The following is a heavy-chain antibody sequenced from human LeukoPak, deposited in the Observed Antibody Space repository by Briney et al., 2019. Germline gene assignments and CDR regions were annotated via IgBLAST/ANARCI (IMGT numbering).Heavy chain of an antibody. CDR3: ARAPNGLRFPYYYYYMDV. J-gene: IGHJ6*03. Sequence: GGSLRLSCAASGFTFSSYSMNWVRQAPGKGLEWVSSISSSSSYIYYADSVEGRFTISRDNAKNSLYLQMNSLRAEDTAVYYCARAPNGLRFPYYYYYMDVWGKGTTVTVSS. CDR2: ISSSSSYI. CDR1: GFTFSSYS. V-gene: IGHV3-21*01. D-gene: IGHD3-3*01.